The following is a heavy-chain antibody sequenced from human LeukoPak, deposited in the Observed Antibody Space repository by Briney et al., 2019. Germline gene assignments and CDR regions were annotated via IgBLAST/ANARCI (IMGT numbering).Heavy chain of an antibody. CDR2: IYPGDSDT. CDR1: GSSFTSYW. V-gene: IGHV5-51*01. CDR3: ARRGSGYYPDY. Sequence: GESLQISCKGSGSSFTSYWIGWVRPVPGKGLGWMGIIYPGDSDTRYSPSFQGQVTISADKSISTAYLQWSSLKASDTAMYYCARRGSGYYPDYWGQGTLVTVSS. J-gene: IGHJ4*02. D-gene: IGHD3-22*01.